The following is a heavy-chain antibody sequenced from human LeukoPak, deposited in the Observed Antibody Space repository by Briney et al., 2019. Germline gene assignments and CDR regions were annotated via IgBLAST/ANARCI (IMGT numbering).Heavy chain of an antibody. J-gene: IGHJ5*02. CDR2: INPNSGGT. CDR3: ARDPQHYYGSGSYYNGGNWFDP. V-gene: IGHV1-2*02. CDR1: GYTFTGYY. D-gene: IGHD3-10*01. Sequence: ASVKVSCKASGYTFTGYYVHWVRQAPGQGLEWMGWINPNSGGTNYAQKFQGRVTMTRDTSISTAYMELSRLRSDDTAVYYCARDPQHYYGSGSYYNGGNWFDPWGQGTLVTVSS.